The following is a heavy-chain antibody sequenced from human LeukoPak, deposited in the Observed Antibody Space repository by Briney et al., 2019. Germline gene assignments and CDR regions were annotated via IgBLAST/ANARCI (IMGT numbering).Heavy chain of an antibody. Sequence: GASVKVSCKASGYTFTSYGISWVRQAPGQGLEWMGWISAYNGNTNYAQKLQGRVTMTTDTSTSTAYMELRSLRSDDTAVYYCARDGSGYYIPSGYFDYWGQGTLVTVSS. J-gene: IGHJ4*02. V-gene: IGHV1-18*01. CDR1: GYTFTSYG. D-gene: IGHD3-3*01. CDR2: ISAYNGNT. CDR3: ARDGSGYYIPSGYFDY.